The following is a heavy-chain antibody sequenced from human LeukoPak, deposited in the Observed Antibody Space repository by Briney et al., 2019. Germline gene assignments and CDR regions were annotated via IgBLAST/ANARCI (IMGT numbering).Heavy chain of an antibody. J-gene: IGHJ3*02. CDR3: ARDRSEQWLVHAFDI. V-gene: IGHV3-48*02. D-gene: IGHD6-19*01. CDR1: GFTFSSHE. Sequence: GGSLRLSCAASGFTFSSHEMNWVRQAPGKGLEWVSYISSSSSTIYYADSVKGRFTISRDNAKNSLYLQMNSLRDEDTAVYYCARDRSEQWLVHAFDIWGQGTMVTVSS. CDR2: ISSSSSTI.